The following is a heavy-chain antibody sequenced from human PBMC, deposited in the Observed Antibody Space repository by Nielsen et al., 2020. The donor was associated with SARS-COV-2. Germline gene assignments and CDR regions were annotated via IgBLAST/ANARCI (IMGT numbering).Heavy chain of an antibody. D-gene: IGHD2-2*01. CDR2: IYSGGST. CDR3: ARDLRGYCSSTSCYEGVALDY. J-gene: IGHJ4*02. CDR1: GFTVSSNY. Sequence: GESLKISCAASGFTVSSNYMSWVRQAPGKGLEWVSVIYSGGSTYYADSVKGRFTISRDNSKNTLYLQMNSLRAEDTAVYYCARDLRGYCSSTSCYEGVALDYWGQGTLVTVSS. V-gene: IGHV3-53*01.